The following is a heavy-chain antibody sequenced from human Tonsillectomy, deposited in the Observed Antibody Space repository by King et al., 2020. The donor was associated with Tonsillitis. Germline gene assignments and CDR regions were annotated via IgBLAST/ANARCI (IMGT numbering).Heavy chain of an antibody. J-gene: IGHJ6*02. V-gene: IGHV3-30*18. CDR1: GFTLSTYG. D-gene: IGHD2-21*02. Sequence: VQLVESGGGVVQPGRSLRLSCAASGFTLSTYGIHWVRQAPGKGLEWVAVISYDGTNQYYSDSVKGRFTVSRDNSKNTLYLQINSLRAEDTAVYICAKGVRQYCGCDCYNFYYYDMDVGGQGTTVTVS. CDR2: ISYDGTNQ. CDR3: AKGVRQYCGCDCYNFYYYDMDV.